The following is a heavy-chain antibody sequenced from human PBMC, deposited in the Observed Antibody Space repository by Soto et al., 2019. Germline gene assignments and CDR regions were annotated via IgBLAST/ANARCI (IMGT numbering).Heavy chain of an antibody. CDR2: ISSTSSHT. D-gene: IGHD3-22*01. Sequence: GGSLRLACAASRFTFSNYSMNWVRQAPGKGLGWVSSISSTSSHTYYADSVKGRFTISRDNAKSSLYLQMDSLRADDTAVYYCARGGHRPSGYHWGQGTLVTVSS. CDR1: RFTFSNYS. CDR3: ARGGHRPSGYH. V-gene: IGHV3-21*01. J-gene: IGHJ4*02.